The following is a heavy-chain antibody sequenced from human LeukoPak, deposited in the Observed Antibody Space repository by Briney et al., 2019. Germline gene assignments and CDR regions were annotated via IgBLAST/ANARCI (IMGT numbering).Heavy chain of an antibody. Sequence: PSETLSLTCSVSGGSMSGYYWSWIRQPAGRGLEWIGRIYSSGVTHYNTSLESRVTMSVDTSKNQFSPRLNSLTAADTAVYYCARDSSCSTTVCFGFDPWGQGFLVTVSS. D-gene: IGHD2-2*01. CDR3: ARDSSCSTTVCFGFDP. CDR2: IYSSGVT. V-gene: IGHV4-4*07. J-gene: IGHJ5*02. CDR1: GGSMSGYY.